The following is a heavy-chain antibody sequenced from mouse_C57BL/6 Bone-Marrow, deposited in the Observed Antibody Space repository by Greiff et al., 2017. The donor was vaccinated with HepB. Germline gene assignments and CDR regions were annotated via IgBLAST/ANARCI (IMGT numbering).Heavy chain of an antibody. CDR2: IYPGGGYT. J-gene: IGHJ2*01. Sequence: VQLQQSGAELVRPGTSVKMSCKASGYTFTNYWIGWAKQRPGHGLEWIGEIYPGGGYTNYNEKFKGKATLTADKSSSTAYMQFSSLTSEDSAIYYCARREVTTVVAYYFDYWGQGTTLTVSS. CDR1: GYTFTNYW. CDR3: ARREVTTVVAYYFDY. V-gene: IGHV1-63*01. D-gene: IGHD1-1*01.